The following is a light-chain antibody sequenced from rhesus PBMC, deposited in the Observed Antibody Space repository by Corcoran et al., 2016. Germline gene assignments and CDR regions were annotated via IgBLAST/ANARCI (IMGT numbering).Light chain of an antibody. J-gene: IGKJ4*01. V-gene: IGKV1-28*03. Sequence: DIQMTQSPSSLSASVGDTVTITCRASQGISSYLNWFQKKPGKAPKLLIYGASSLESGVPSRFSGRGSGTAFTLTIGSLQPEGFATFYCLRHNGFPLAFGGGTKVKIK. CDR1: QGISSY. CDR3: LRHNGFPLA. CDR2: GAS.